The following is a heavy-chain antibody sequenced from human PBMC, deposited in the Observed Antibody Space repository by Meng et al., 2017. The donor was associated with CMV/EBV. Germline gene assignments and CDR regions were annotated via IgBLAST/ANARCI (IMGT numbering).Heavy chain of an antibody. CDR1: GGSISSGDYY. D-gene: IGHD2-8*01. J-gene: IGHJ3*02. V-gene: IGHV4-30-4*08. Sequence: SETLSLTCTVSGGSISSGDYYWSWIRQPPGKGLEWIGYIYYSGSTYYNPSLKSRVTISVDTSKNQFSLKLSSVTAADTAVYYCARDYIVLMNAFDIRGQGTMVTVSS. CDR2: IYYSGST. CDR3: ARDYIVLMNAFDI.